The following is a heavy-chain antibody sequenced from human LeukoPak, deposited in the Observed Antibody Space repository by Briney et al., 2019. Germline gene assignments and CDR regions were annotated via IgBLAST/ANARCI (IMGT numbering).Heavy chain of an antibody. J-gene: IGHJ5*02. V-gene: IGHV3-33*01. Sequence: PGRSLRLSCAASGFTFSTYGMHWVRQAPGKGLEWVAVIWYDGSNEYYPDSVKGRFTISRDNSKNTLYLQMNSLKAEDTAVYYCTVPASGGNWFDPWGPGTLVTVSS. CDR1: GFTFSTYG. D-gene: IGHD2-2*01. CDR2: IWYDGSNE. CDR3: TVPASGGNWFDP.